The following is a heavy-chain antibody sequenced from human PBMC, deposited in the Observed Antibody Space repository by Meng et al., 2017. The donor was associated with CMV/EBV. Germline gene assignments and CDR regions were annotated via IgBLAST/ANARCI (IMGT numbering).Heavy chain of an antibody. D-gene: IGHD2-2*02. CDR1: GGSISSSSYY. V-gene: IGHV4-39*07. J-gene: IGHJ6*02. Sequence: SETLSLTCTVSGGSISSSSYYWGWIRQPPGKGLEWIGSIYYSGSTYYNPSLKSRVTISVDTSKNQFSLKLGSVTAADTAVYYCARSGYCSSTSCYRLQNYYYYYGMDVWGQGTTVTVSS. CDR3: ARSGYCSSTSCYRLQNYYYYYGMDV. CDR2: IYYSGST.